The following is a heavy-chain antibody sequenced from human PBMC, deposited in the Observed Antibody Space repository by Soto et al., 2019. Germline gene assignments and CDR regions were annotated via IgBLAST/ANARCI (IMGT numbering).Heavy chain of an antibody. V-gene: IGHV3-23*01. D-gene: IGHD6-13*01. CDR1: GFTFSSYA. CDR2: ISGSGGST. CDR3: AKDLENEQTRPYYFDY. J-gene: IGHJ4*02. Sequence: GGSLRLSCAASGFTFSSYAMSWVRQAPGKGLEWVSAISGSGGSTYYADSVKGRFTISRDNSKNTLYLQMNSLRAEDTAVYYCAKDLENEQTRPYYFDYWGQGTLVTVSS.